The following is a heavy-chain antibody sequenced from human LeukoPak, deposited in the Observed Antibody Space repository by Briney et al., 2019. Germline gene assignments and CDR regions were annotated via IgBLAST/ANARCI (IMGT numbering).Heavy chain of an antibody. V-gene: IGHV3-21*01. Sequence: GGSLRLSCAASGFTFSSYSMNWVRQAPGKGLEWVSSISSSSYIYYADSVKGRFTISRDNAKNSLYLQMNSLRAEDTAVYYCARATTGRNYMDVWGKGTTVTVSS. CDR1: GFTFSSYS. J-gene: IGHJ6*03. CDR3: ARATTGRNYMDV. CDR2: ISSSSYI. D-gene: IGHD5-12*01.